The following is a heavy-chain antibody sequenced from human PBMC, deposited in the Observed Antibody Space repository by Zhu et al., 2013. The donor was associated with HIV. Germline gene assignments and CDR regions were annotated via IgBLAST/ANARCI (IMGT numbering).Heavy chain of an antibody. J-gene: IGHJ4*02. Sequence: VQLVESGGGLVQPGGSLRLSCAASGFTLSNYDIHWVRQATGKGLEWVSSLGTTGDTYYVDSVKDRFTISRDNAKNSLYLQMSSLRAEDTAVYYCARDDYGYLYWGQGTLVTVSS. CDR2: LGTTGDT. CDR3: ARDDYGYLY. D-gene: IGHD5-18*01. V-gene: IGHV3-13*01. CDR1: GFTLSNYD.